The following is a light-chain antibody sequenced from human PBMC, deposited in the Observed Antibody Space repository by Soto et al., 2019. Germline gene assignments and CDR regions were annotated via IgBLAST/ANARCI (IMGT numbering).Light chain of an antibody. V-gene: IGKV1D-16*01. CDR2: FAS. J-gene: IGKJ5*01. CDR1: QGISTL. CDR3: QQFHSYPIT. Sequence: DIQMTQSPSALSASVGDTVTITCRASQGISTLLAWYQQKPGKAPRSLIYFASSLQSGVPSRFTGSGSGIDFTLTISSLQPEDFAAYYCQQFHSYPITFGQGTRLEIK.